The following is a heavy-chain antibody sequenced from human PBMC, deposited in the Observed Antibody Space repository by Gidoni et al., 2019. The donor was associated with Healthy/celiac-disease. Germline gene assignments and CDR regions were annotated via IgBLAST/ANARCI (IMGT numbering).Heavy chain of an antibody. V-gene: IGHV4-31*02. D-gene: IGHD3-22*01. CDR3: ARGMTYYYDSSGYYPAYYFDY. CDR2: ST. J-gene: IGHJ4*02. Sequence: STYYNPSLKSRVTISVDTSKNQFSLKLSSVTAADTAVYYCARGMTYYYDSSGYYPAYYFDYWGQGTLVTVSS.